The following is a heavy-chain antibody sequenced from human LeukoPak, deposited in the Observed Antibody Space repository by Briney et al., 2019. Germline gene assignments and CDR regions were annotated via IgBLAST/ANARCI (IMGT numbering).Heavy chain of an antibody. D-gene: IGHD6-19*01. CDR3: ARDYSSGWYDY. CDR1: GITFSTYS. V-gene: IGHV3-48*04. J-gene: IGHJ4*02. Sequence: GGSLRLSCVASGITFSTYSVNWVRQAPGKGLEWVSFISSDGGTKDYADSVKGRFTISRDNAKNSLYLQMNSLRAEDTAVYYCARDYSSGWYDYWGQGTLVTVSS. CDR2: ISSDGGTK.